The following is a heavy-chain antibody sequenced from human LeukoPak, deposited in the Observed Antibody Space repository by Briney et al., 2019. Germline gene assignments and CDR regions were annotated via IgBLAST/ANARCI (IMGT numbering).Heavy chain of an antibody. CDR1: GFTFSSYG. CDR3: AKRGIVVVPAAVEYYYYYMDV. CDR2: IRYDGSNK. Sequence: PGGSLRLSCVASGFTFSSYGMHWVRQAPGKGLEWVAFIRYDGSNKYYADSVKGRFTISRDNSKNTLYLQMNSLRAEDTAVYYCAKRGIVVVPAAVEYYYYYMDVWGKGTTVTVSS. D-gene: IGHD2-2*01. J-gene: IGHJ6*03. V-gene: IGHV3-30*02.